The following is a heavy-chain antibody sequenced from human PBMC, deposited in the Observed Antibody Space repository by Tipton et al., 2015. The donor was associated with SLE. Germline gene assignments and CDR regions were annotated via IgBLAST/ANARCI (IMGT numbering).Heavy chain of an antibody. CDR1: GFTFSSYA. D-gene: IGHD1-26*01. V-gene: IGHV3-23*01. CDR2: ISGSGGST. Sequence: SLRLSCAASGFTFSSYAMSWVRQAPGKGLEWVSAISGSGGSTYYADSVKGRFTISRDNSKNTLYLQMNSLRAEDTAVYYRAKDRVKVVGATEGLDYWGQGTLVTVSS. CDR3: AKDRVKVVGATEGLDY. J-gene: IGHJ4*02.